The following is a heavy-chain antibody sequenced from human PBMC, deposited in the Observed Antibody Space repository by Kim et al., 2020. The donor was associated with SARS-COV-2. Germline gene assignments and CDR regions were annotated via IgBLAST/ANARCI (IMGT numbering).Heavy chain of an antibody. J-gene: IGHJ5*02. D-gene: IGHD6-13*01. CDR1: GGSFSGYY. CDR2: INHSGST. Sequence: SETLSLTCAVYGGSFSGYYWSWIRQPPGKGLEWIGEINHSGSTNYNPSLKSRVTISVDTSKNQFSLKLSSVTAADTAVYYCARPRSYSSSSPGIDPWGQG. CDR3: ARPRSYSSSSPGIDP. V-gene: IGHV4-34*01.